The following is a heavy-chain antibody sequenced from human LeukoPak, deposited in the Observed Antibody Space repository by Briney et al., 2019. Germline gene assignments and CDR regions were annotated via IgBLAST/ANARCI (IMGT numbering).Heavy chain of an antibody. D-gene: IGHD3-10*01. V-gene: IGHV4-34*01. Sequence: SETLSLTCAVYGGSFSGYYWSWIRQPPGKGLEWIGEINHSGSTNYNPSLKCRVTISRDTPSNQFSLKLTSVTAADTAVYYCARGSSYMDVWGKGTTVTVSS. CDR1: GGSFSGYY. CDR2: INHSGST. J-gene: IGHJ6*03. CDR3: ARGSSYMDV.